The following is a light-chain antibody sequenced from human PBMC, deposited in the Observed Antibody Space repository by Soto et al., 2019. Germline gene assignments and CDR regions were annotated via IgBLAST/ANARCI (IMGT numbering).Light chain of an antibody. CDR3: QQYGSSPGT. V-gene: IGKV3-20*01. J-gene: IGKJ1*01. CDR2: AAS. Sequence: EIVLTQSPGTLSLSPGERATLSCRASQSVSSSYLAWCQQKPGQAPRLLIYAASSRATGIPDRFSGSGSGTDFTLTISRLEPEDFAVYYCQQYGSSPGTFGQGTKVEIK. CDR1: QSVSSSY.